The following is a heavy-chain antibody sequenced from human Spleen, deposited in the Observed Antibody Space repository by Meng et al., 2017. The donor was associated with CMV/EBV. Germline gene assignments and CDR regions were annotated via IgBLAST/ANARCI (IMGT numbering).Heavy chain of an antibody. CDR2: IRYDGSNK. Sequence: GESLKISCAASGFTLSNSGMHWVRQAPGKGLEWVALIRYDGSNKYYADSVKGRFTISRDNSKNTLYLQLSSLRAEDTAVYYCAKAYNFGCDVWGQGTMVTVSS. CDR1: GFTLSNSG. D-gene: IGHD5-18*01. V-gene: IGHV3-30*02. CDR3: AKAYNFGCDV. J-gene: IGHJ4*02.